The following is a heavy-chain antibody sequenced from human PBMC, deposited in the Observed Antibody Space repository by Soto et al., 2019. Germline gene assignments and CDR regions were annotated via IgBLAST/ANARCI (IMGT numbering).Heavy chain of an antibody. CDR2: VYYSGAT. CDR1: GDSMATGGHY. J-gene: IGHJ4*01. V-gene: IGHV4-31*03. D-gene: IGHD3-16*01. CDR3: ARDKDLQPTVWGF. Sequence: TLSLTCTVSGDSMATGGHYYNWIRQVPGKGLEWIGYVYYSGATHYTPSLRARATISRDTSKNQFSLRLISVTAADTALYYCARDKDLQPTVWGFWGQGIQVTVS.